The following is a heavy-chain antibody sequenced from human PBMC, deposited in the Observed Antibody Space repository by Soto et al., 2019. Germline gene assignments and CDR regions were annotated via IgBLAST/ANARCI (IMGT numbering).Heavy chain of an antibody. D-gene: IGHD6-13*01. CDR3: ASLYSRRGNDY. CDR1: GGSISSSSYY. Sequence: QLQLQESGPGLVKPSETLSLTCTVSGGSISSSSYYWGWIRQPPEKGLEWIGSIYYSGSTYYNPSLKSRVTISVDTSKNQFSLKLSSVTAADTAVYYCASLYSRRGNDYWGQGTLVTVSS. V-gene: IGHV4-39*01. J-gene: IGHJ4*02. CDR2: IYYSGST.